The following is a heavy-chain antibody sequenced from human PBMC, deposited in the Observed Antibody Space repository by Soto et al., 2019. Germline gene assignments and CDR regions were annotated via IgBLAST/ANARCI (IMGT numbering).Heavy chain of an antibody. CDR3: ARSSQRVDYYYCCGMDV. Sequence: QVQLVQSGAEVKQPGSSVKVSCKASGGTFSSYAISWVRQAPGQGLEWMGGIIPIFGTANYAQKFQGRVTITADESTSTAYMELSSLRSEDTAVYYCARSSQRVDYYYCCGMDVWGQGTTVTVSS. J-gene: IGHJ6*02. CDR2: IIPIFGTA. CDR1: GGTFSSYA. V-gene: IGHV1-69*01.